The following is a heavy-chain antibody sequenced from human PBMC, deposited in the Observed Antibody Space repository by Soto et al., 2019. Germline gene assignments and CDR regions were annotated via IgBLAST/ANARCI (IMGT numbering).Heavy chain of an antibody. CDR3: AREHNYFDY. V-gene: IGHV1-3*01. CDR2: INADIGDT. J-gene: IGHJ4*02. Sequence: VASVKVSCKASGYTFTSYAMHWVRQAPGQRLEWMGWINADIGDTEYAEKFQGRVTMTRDTSTSTAYMELRSLRSDDTAVYYCAREHNYFDYWGQGTRVNVSS. D-gene: IGHD2-21*01. CDR1: GYTFTSYA.